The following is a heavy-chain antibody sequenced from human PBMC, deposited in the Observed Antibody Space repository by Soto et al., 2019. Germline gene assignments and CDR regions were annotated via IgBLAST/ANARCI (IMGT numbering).Heavy chain of an antibody. CDR3: ARDLGDYGDYMWESYYYYGMDV. V-gene: IGHV1-69*04. Sequence: ASVKVSCKASGGTFSGYTISWVRQAPGQGLEWMGRIIPILDIANYAQKFQGRVTITADKSTSTAYMELSSLRSEDTAVYYCARDLGDYGDYMWESYYYYGMDVWGQGTTVTVSS. D-gene: IGHD4-17*01. CDR1: GGTFSGYT. CDR2: IIPILDIA. J-gene: IGHJ6*02.